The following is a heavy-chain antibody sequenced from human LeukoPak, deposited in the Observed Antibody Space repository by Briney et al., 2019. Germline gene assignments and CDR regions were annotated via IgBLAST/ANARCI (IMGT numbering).Heavy chain of an antibody. CDR2: MNPNSGNT. D-gene: IGHD1-20*01. CDR3: VAQGYNWNAYESLGYFDY. V-gene: IGHV1-8*01. CDR1: GYTFTSYD. Sequence: ASVKVSCKASGYTFTSYDINWVRQATGQGLEWMGWMNPNSGNTGYAQKFQGRVTMTRNTSISTAYMELSSLRSEDTAVCYCVAQGYNWNAYESLGYFDYWGQGTLVAVSS. J-gene: IGHJ4*02.